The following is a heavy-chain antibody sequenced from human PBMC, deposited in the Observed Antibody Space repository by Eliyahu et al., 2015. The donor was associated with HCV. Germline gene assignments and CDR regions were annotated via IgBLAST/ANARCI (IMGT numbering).Heavy chain of an antibody. V-gene: IGHV5-51*01. CDR3: ARYGADGCSGGRCFLSFYFYGMDV. D-gene: IGHD2-15*01. Sequence: EVQLVQSGAEVKKPGESLKISCKGSGYSFTKYWIGWVRQMPGKGXEWMGFIYPDESRITYSPPFQGQVTISVDKSISTAYLQWSSLKASDTAIYYCARYGADGCSGGRCFLSFYFYGMDVWGQGTTVTVSS. CDR2: IYPDESRI. CDR1: GYSFTKYW. J-gene: IGHJ6*02.